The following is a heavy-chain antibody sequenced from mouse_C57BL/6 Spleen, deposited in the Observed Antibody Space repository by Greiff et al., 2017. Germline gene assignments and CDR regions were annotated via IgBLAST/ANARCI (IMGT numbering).Heavy chain of an antibody. J-gene: IGHJ3*01. V-gene: IGHV1-18*01. CDR3: ARGWDPFAY. CDR1: GYTFTDYN. D-gene: IGHD4-1*01. CDR2: INPNNGGT. Sequence: VQLQQSGPELVKPGASVKIPCKASGYTFTDYNMDWVKQSHGKSLEWIGDINPNNGGTIYNQKFKGKATLTVDKSSSTAYMELRSLTSEDTAVYYCARGWDPFAYWGQGTLVTVSA.